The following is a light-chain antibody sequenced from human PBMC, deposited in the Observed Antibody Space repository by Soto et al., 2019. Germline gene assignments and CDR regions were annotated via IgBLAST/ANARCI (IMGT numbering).Light chain of an antibody. CDR2: DAS. Sequence: EIVMTQPPATLSVSPGERATLSCRASQSIRGSLAWYQQKPGQAPRLLIYDASTGATGIPARFSGSGSGTEFTLTISSLQSEDFAVYYCQQYNKWPLTFGGGTKVEFK. CDR1: QSIRGS. J-gene: IGKJ4*01. CDR3: QQYNKWPLT. V-gene: IGKV3-15*01.